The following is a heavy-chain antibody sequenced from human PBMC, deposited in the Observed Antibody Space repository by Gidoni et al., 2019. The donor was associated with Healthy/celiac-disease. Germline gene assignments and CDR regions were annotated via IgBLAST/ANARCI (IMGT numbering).Heavy chain of an antibody. J-gene: IGHJ6*02. V-gene: IGHV4-34*01. D-gene: IGHD3-22*01. CDR2: INHSGST. CDR1: GGSFSGYY. Sequence: QVQLQQWGAGLLKPSETLSLTCAVYGGSFSGYYWIWIRQPPGKGLEWIGEINHSGSTNYNPSLKSRVTISVDTSKNQFSLKLSSVTAADTAVYYCARWGYYDSSGYYYYYYGMDVWGQGTTVTVSS. CDR3: ARWGYYDSSGYYYYYYGMDV.